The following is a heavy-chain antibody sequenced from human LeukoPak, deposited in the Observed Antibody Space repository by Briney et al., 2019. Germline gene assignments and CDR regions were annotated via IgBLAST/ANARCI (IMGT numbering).Heavy chain of an antibody. J-gene: IGHJ4*02. CDR3: ARDKGPRGRGYFDY. CDR1: GFTFSSYG. Sequence: GGSLRLSCAASGFTFSSYGMHWVRQAPGKGLEWVAVIWYDGSNKYYADSVKGRFTISRGNSKNTLYLQMNSLRAEDTAVYYCARDKGPRGRGYFDYWGQGTLVTVSS. D-gene: IGHD2-15*01. CDR2: IWYDGSNK. V-gene: IGHV3-33*01.